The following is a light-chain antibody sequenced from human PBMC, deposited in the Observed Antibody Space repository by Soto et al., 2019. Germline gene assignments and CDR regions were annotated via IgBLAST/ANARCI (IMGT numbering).Light chain of an antibody. CDR2: DAS. CDR3: PQYDAHPALT. CDR1: QDIGNH. J-gene: IGKJ3*01. Sequence: DIQMTQSPSPLSASVGDRVTITCQASQDIGNHLNWYQQNPGKAPKPLIYDASNLQMGVPSRCSESGYRRDINITIISLNAKDFQTDDCPQYDAHPALTFGPGTKVDIK. V-gene: IGKV1-33*01.